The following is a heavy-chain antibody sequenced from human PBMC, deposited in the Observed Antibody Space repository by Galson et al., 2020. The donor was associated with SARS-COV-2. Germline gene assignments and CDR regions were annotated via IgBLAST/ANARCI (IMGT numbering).Heavy chain of an antibody. CDR1: GGSLSSGAYY. V-gene: IGHV4-30-4*08. D-gene: IGHD3-3*01. CDR2: TYYSGST. J-gene: IGHJ4*02. CDR3: GRARSITSFGVVQEVDY. Sequence: KTSETLSPTCTVSGGSLSSGAYYWSWIRQPPGKGLEWIGYTYYSGSTHYNPTLKRRVTKTVDTSKNQFSLKPSSVTAADTAVYDCGRARSITSFGVVQEVDYWGQGALVTVSS.